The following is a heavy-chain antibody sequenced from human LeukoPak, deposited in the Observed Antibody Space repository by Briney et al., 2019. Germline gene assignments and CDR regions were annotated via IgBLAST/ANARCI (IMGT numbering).Heavy chain of an antibody. CDR3: ARHLYSSSPD. CDR1: GFTLRSYW. D-gene: IGHD6-6*01. J-gene: IGHJ4*02. Sequence: GGSLRLSCAASGFTLRSYWMSWVRQAPGKGLEWVANIKQDGIAKYYVGSVKGRFTISRDDAKNLLYLQMNSLRAEDTAVYYCARHLYSSSPDWGQGTLVTVSS. CDR2: IKQDGIAK. V-gene: IGHV3-7*01.